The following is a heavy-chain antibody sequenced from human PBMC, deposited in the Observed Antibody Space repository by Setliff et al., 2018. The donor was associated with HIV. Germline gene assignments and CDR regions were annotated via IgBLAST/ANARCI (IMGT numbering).Heavy chain of an antibody. CDR1: GYTFSTYG. J-gene: IGHJ3*02. CDR3: ARDRGVYCISSSCYSPMDAFDI. Sequence: ASVKVSCKASGYTFSTYGISWVRQAPGQGLEWMGWISAYNGNTNYAQKLQGRVTVTTDTSTSTAYMELRSLRSDGTAVYYCARDRGVYCISSSCYSPMDAFDIWGQGTMVTVSS. V-gene: IGHV1-18*01. CDR2: ISAYNGNT. D-gene: IGHD2-2*01.